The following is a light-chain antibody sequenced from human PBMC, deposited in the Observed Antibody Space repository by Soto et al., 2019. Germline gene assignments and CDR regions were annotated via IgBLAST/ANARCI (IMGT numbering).Light chain of an antibody. CDR2: GAS. J-gene: IGKJ1*01. Sequence: ESVLTQSPGTLSLSPGERATLSCRASQSVSSNYLAWYQQKPGQAPRLLIYGASTRASGIPDRFSGSGSGTDFTLTISRLEPEDSAVYYCQQYGSSPTWTFGQETKVDIK. CDR3: QQYGSSPTWT. CDR1: QSVSSNY. V-gene: IGKV3-20*01.